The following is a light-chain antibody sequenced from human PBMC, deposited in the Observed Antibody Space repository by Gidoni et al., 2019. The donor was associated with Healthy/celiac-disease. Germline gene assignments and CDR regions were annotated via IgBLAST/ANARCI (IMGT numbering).Light chain of an antibody. CDR3: QQYNSYLLT. CDR1: QSISSW. V-gene: IGKV1-5*03. Sequence: DIQMTQYPSTLSASVADRVTITCRASQSISSWLAWYQQKPGKAPKLLIYKASSLESGVPSRFSGSGSGTEFTLTISSLQPDDFATYYCQQYNSYLLTFGGGTKVEIK. J-gene: IGKJ4*01. CDR2: KAS.